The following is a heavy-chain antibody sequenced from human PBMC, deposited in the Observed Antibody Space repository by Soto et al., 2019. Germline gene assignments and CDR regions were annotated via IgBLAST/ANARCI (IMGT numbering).Heavy chain of an antibody. CDR2: IYYSGST. D-gene: IGHD6-13*01. V-gene: IGHV4-61*01. CDR1: GGSISSSSYY. Sequence: SETLSLTCTVSGGSISSSSYYWGWIRQPPGKGLEWIGYIYYSGSTTYNPSLKSRVTISVDTSKNQFSLKLTSVTAADTAVYYCAIDRLTEQQLGGYYYYGMDVWGQGTTVTVSS. J-gene: IGHJ6*02. CDR3: AIDRLTEQQLGGYYYYGMDV.